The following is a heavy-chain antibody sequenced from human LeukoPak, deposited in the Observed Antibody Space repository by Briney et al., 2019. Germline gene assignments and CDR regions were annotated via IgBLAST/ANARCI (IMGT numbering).Heavy chain of an antibody. D-gene: IGHD2-15*01. Sequence: PSETLSLTCTVSGGSINSSFYWDWIRQPPGKGLEWIGSVYYSGTTYYNTSFKSRVTISVDTSKNQFSLKLSSVTAADTAVYYCARGNRGYCSGGSCYPPYYYYYMDVWGKGTTVTVSS. CDR3: ARGNRGYCSGGSCYPPYYYYYMDV. J-gene: IGHJ6*03. CDR1: GGSINSSFY. CDR2: VYYSGTT. V-gene: IGHV4-39*07.